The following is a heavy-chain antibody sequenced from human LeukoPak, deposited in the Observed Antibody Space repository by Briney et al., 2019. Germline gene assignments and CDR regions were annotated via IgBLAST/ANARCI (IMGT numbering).Heavy chain of an antibody. Sequence: GGSLRLSCAASGFTFSDYYMSWIRQAPGKGLEWVSYISSSGSTIYYADSVRGRFIISRDNSKSTLSLQMNSLRAEDTAIYYCATYRQVLLPFESWGQGTLVTVSS. CDR2: ISSSGSTI. V-gene: IGHV3-11*01. CDR1: GFTFSDYY. CDR3: ATYRQVLLPFES. J-gene: IGHJ4*02. D-gene: IGHD2-8*02.